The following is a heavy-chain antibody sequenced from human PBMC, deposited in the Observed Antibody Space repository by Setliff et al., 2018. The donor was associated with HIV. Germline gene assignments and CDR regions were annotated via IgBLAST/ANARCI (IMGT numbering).Heavy chain of an antibody. CDR2: IKPSGGST. CDR1: GYTFTSYY. V-gene: IGHV1-46*01. J-gene: IGHJ4*02. D-gene: IGHD6-19*01. Sequence: ASVKVSCKASGYTFTSYYMHWVRQAPGQGLEWMGIIKPSGGSTSYTQKFQGRVTMTRDTSTSTVYMELSSLRSEDTAVYYCARDPNRIAVAGTFDYWGQGTLVTVSS. CDR3: ARDPNRIAVAGTFDY.